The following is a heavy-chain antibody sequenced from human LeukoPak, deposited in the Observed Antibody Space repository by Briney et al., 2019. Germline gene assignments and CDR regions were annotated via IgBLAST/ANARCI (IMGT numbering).Heavy chain of an antibody. V-gene: IGHV3-48*03. J-gene: IGHJ3*02. CDR2: ISSSGSTI. CDR1: GFTFSIFE. CDR3: ARDKSIAARNAFDI. D-gene: IGHD6-6*01. Sequence: GGSLRLSCAASGFTFSIFEMNWVRQAPGKGLERVSYISSSGSTIYYADSVKGRFTTSRDNAKNSLYLQMNSLRAEDTAVYYCARDKSIAARNAFDIWGQGTMVTVSS.